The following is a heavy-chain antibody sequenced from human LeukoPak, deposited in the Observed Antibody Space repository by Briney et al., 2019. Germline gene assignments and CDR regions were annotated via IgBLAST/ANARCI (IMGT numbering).Heavy chain of an antibody. D-gene: IGHD3-10*01. V-gene: IGHV3-53*01. CDR2: TYSGGST. J-gene: IGHJ4*02. CDR1: GFTVSSNY. Sequence: GGSLRLSCAASGFTVSSNYMSWVRQAPGKGLEWVSVTYSGGSTYYADSVKGRFTISRDNSKNTLYLQMNSLRAEDTAVYYCARETVRGVFDYWGQGTLVTVSS. CDR3: ARETVRGVFDY.